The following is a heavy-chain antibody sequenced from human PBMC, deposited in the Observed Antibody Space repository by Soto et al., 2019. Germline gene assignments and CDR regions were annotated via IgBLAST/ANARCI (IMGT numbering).Heavy chain of an antibody. D-gene: IGHD4-17*01. J-gene: IGHJ6*02. CDR1: GYSFTSYW. Sequence: GESLKISCKGSGYSFTSYWSGWVRQMPGKGLEWMGIIYPSDSDTRYSPSFQGQVTISADKSSTTAYLQWSSLKASDTAMYYCAATVTPIYYYYGMDVWGQGTTVTVS. CDR3: AATVTPIYYYYGMDV. CDR2: IYPSDSDT. V-gene: IGHV5-51*01.